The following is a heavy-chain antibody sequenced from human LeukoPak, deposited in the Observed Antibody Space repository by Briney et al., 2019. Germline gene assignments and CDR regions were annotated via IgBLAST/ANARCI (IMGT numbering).Heavy chain of an antibody. CDR3: AKDLGGWFDY. CDR1: GFTFSSYA. J-gene: IGHJ4*02. V-gene: IGHV3-23*01. CDR2: ISGSGGST. Sequence: PGGSLRLSCTASGFTFSSYAMSWVRQAPGKGMEWVSAISGSGGSTYYADSVKGRFTISRDNSKNTLYLQMNSLRAEDTAVYYCAKDLGGWFDYWGQGTLVTVSS. D-gene: IGHD6-19*01.